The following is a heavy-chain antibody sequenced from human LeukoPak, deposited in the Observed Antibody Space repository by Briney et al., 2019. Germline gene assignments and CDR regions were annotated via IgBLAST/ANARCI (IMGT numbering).Heavy chain of an antibody. CDR3: ARDLPLVAGTGASDY. J-gene: IGHJ4*02. D-gene: IGHD6-19*01. CDR1: GFTFSRDW. Sequence: PGGSLRLSCAASGFTFSRDWMNWVRQAPGKTLEWVANINQDGSKKNYVDSVKGRFTISRDNAKNSVYLQMNSLRAEDTALYYCARDLPLVAGTGASDYWGQGTLVTVSS. CDR2: INQDGSKK. V-gene: IGHV3-7*03.